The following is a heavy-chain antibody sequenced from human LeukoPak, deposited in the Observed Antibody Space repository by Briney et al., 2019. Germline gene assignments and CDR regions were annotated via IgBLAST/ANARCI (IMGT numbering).Heavy chain of an antibody. Sequence: SETLSLTCTVAGGSISSYYWSWIRQPPGKGLEWIGEINHSGSTNYNPSLKSRVTISVDTSKNQFSLKLSSVTAADTAVYYCAREGLQWTYFDYWGQGTLVTVSS. CDR2: INHSGST. J-gene: IGHJ4*02. D-gene: IGHD4-11*01. CDR3: AREGLQWTYFDY. CDR1: GGSISSYY. V-gene: IGHV4-34*01.